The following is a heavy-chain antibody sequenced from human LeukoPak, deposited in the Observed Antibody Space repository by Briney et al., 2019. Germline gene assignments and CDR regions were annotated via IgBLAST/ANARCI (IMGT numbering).Heavy chain of an antibody. Sequence: SETLSLTCTVSGGSISSGGYYWSWIRQHPGKGLEWIGYIYYSGSTYYNPSLKSRVTISVDTFNNQFSLKLSSVTAADTAVYYCARSSLSNLWSGYSDAFDIWGQGTMVTVSS. V-gene: IGHV4-31*03. D-gene: IGHD3-3*01. CDR2: IYYSGST. CDR1: GGSISSGGYY. J-gene: IGHJ3*02. CDR3: ARSSLSNLWSGYSDAFDI.